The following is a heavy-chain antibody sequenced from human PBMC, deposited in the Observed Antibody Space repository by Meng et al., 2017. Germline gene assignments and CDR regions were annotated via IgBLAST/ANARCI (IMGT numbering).Heavy chain of an antibody. D-gene: IGHD1/OR15-1a*01. V-gene: IGHV3-21*01. CDR3: ARDEQIGVHSNIDY. CDR2: ISSSSSYI. Sequence: GESLKISCAASGFTFSSYSMNWVRQALGKGLEWVSSISSSSSYIYYADSVKGRFTISRDNAKNSLYLQMNSLRAEDTAVYYCARDEQIGVHSNIDYWGQGTLVTVSS. CDR1: GFTFSSYS. J-gene: IGHJ4*02.